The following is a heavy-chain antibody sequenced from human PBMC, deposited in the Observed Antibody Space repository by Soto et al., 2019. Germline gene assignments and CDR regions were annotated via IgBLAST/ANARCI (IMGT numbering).Heavy chain of an antibody. J-gene: IGHJ6*02. Sequence: EESLVESGGGLVQPGGSLRLSCAASGFTFSDYEMNWVRQTPGKGLEWVSYISGSGNNMYYADSVKGRFTISRDNARNLVYLQMNSLRAEDTGLYYCARVADWRDYWSGYNLRYHVMDVWGQGTTVTVSS. V-gene: IGHV3-48*03. CDR1: GFTFSDYE. D-gene: IGHD3-3*01. CDR3: ARVADWRDYWSGYNLRYHVMDV. CDR2: ISGSGNNM.